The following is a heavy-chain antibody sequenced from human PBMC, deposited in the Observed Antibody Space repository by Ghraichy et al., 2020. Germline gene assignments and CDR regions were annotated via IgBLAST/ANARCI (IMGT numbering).Heavy chain of an antibody. V-gene: IGHV4-61*01. J-gene: IGHJ6*02. CDR3: ARAGIAAAGGPYGMDV. Sequence: ESLNISCTVSGGSVSSGSYYWSWIRQPPGKGLEWIGYIYYSGSTNYNPSLKSRVTISVDTSKNQFSLKLSSVTAADTAVYYCARAGIAAAGGPYGMDVWGQGTTVTVSS. CDR2: IYYSGST. D-gene: IGHD6-13*01. CDR1: GGSVSSGSYY.